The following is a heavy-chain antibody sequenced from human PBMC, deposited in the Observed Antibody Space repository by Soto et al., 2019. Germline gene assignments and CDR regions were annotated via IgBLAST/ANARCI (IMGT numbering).Heavy chain of an antibody. CDR2: ISGGIGST. Sequence: GGSLRLSCAASGFSFGTYAMTWVRQAPGKGLEWASTISGGIGSTFYADSVKGRFLISRDISQKTVFLHMNSLRGEDTAVYFCAKGAARYLDYWGQGALVTV. J-gene: IGHJ4*02. CDR3: AKGAARYLDY. V-gene: IGHV3-23*01. CDR1: GFSFGTYA.